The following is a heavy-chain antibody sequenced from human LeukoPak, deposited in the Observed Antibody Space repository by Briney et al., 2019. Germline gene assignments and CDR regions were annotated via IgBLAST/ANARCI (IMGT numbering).Heavy chain of an antibody. D-gene: IGHD3-22*01. CDR3: ARSQGITMIVVVNYIDY. V-gene: IGHV1-2*02. J-gene: IGHJ4*02. Sequence: ASVKVSCKASGYTFTGYYMHWVRQAPGQGLEWMGWINTNSGGTNYAQKFQGRVTMTRDTSISTAYMELSRLRSDDTAVYYCARSQGITMIVVVNYIDYWGQGTLVTVSS. CDR2: INTNSGGT. CDR1: GYTFTGYY.